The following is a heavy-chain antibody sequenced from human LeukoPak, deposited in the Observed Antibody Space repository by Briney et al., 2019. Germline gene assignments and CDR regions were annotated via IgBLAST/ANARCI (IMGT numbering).Heavy chain of an antibody. D-gene: IGHD3-22*01. CDR1: GLTFSSYA. CDR3: ANYFNDSSGYYYVAHYYYYGMGV. CDR2: ISGSGGST. J-gene: IGHJ6*02. Sequence: AGSLRLSCAASGLTFSSYAMSWVRQAPGKGLDGVSAISGSGGSTYYADSVKGRFTISRDNSKNTLYLQMNSLRAEDTAVYYCANYFNDSSGYYYVAHYYYYGMGVWGQGTTVTVSS. V-gene: IGHV3-23*01.